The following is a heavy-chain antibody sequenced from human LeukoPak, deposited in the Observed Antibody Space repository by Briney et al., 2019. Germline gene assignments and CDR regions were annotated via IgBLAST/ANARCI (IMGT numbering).Heavy chain of an antibody. D-gene: IGHD2-8*01. V-gene: IGHV1-69*13. CDR1: GGTFSSYA. Sequence: SVKVSCKASGGTFSSYAISWVRQAPGQGLEWMGGIIPIFGTANYAQKFQGRVTITADESTSTAYMELSSLRSEDTAVYYCAAGPHCTNGVCYGAFDIWAKGQWSPSLQ. CDR2: IIPIFGTA. CDR3: AAGPHCTNGVCYGAFDI. J-gene: IGHJ3*02.